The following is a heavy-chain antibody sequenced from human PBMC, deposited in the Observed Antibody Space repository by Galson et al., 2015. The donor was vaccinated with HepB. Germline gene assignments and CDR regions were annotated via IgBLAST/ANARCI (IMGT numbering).Heavy chain of an antibody. CDR3: ARADCGGDCYLFDY. J-gene: IGHJ4*02. CDR1: GDSVSSHSAA. D-gene: IGHD2-21*01. Sequence: CAISGDSVSSHSAAWNWIRQSPSRGLEWLGRTYYRSKWYNDYAVSVKSRITINPDTSKNQFSLQLNSVTPEDTAVYYCARADCGGDCYLFDYWGQGTLVTVSS. V-gene: IGHV6-1*01. CDR2: TYYRSKWYN.